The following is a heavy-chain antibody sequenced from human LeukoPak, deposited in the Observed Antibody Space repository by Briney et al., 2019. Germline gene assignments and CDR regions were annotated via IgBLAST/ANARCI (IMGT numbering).Heavy chain of an antibody. V-gene: IGHV3-33*01. CDR2: IWYDGSNK. CDR3: ARDPWGYCSSTSCPRGAFDI. J-gene: IGHJ3*02. D-gene: IGHD2-2*01. Sequence: GGSLRLSCAASGFTFSSYGMHWVRQAPGKGLEWVAVIWYDGSNKYYADSVKGRFTISRDNSKNTLYLQMNSLRAEDTAVYYCARDPWGYCSSTSCPRGAFDIWGQGTMVTVSS. CDR1: GFTFSSYG.